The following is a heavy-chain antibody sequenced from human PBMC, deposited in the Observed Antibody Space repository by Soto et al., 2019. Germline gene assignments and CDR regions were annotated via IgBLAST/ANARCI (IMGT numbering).Heavy chain of an antibody. CDR1: GFTFSSYG. D-gene: IGHD6-19*01. CDR2: ISYDGSNK. J-gene: IGHJ4*02. Sequence: QVQLVESGGGVVQPGRSLRLSCAASGFTFSSYGMHWVRQAPGKGLEWVAVISYDGSNKYYADSVKGRFTISRDNSKNTLYLQMNRLRAEDTAVYYCAKDTIAVAPTFDYRGQGTLVTVSS. V-gene: IGHV3-30*18. CDR3: AKDTIAVAPTFDY.